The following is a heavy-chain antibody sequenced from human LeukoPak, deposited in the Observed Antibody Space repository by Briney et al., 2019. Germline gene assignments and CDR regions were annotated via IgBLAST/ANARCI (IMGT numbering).Heavy chain of an antibody. Sequence: PGGSLRLSCAASGFTFSSYGTHWVRQAPGKGLEWVAVISYDGSNKYYADSVKGRFTISRDNSKNTLYLQMNSLRAEDTAVYYCANAAGYSYGSPFDYWGQGTLVTVSS. CDR3: ANAAGYSYGSPFDY. V-gene: IGHV3-30*18. D-gene: IGHD5-18*01. J-gene: IGHJ4*02. CDR1: GFTFSSYG. CDR2: ISYDGSNK.